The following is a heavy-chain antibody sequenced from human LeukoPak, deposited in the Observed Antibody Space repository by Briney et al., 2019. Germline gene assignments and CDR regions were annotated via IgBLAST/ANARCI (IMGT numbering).Heavy chain of an antibody. CDR2: ISSSSSYI. J-gene: IGHJ4*02. Sequence: GGSLRLSCAASGFTFSSYSMNWVRQAPGKGLEWVSSISSSSSYIYCADSVKGRFTISRDNAKNSLYLQMNSLRAEDTAVYYCAREGAMAFDYWGQGTLVTVSS. V-gene: IGHV3-21*01. CDR1: GFTFSSYS. CDR3: AREGAMAFDY. D-gene: IGHD5-18*01.